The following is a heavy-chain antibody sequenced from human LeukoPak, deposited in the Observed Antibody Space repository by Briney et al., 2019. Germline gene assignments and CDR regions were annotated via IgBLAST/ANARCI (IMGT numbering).Heavy chain of an antibody. CDR3: ASASIAVRGDY. D-gene: IGHD6-6*01. Sequence: ASVKVSCKTSGYTFIVYYIHWVRQAHGQGLEWMGWINPNSGGTNYAQKFQGRVTMTRDTSISTTYMELSRLTFDDTAVYYCASASIAVRGDYWGQGTLVTVSS. J-gene: IGHJ4*02. CDR1: GYTFIVYY. V-gene: IGHV1-2*02. CDR2: INPNSGGT.